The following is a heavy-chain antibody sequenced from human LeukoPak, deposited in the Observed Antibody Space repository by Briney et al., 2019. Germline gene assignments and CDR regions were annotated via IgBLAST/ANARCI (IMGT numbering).Heavy chain of an antibody. V-gene: IGHV3-23*01. D-gene: IGHD4-17*01. CDR1: GFTFSSYA. Sequence: GGSLRLSCAASGFTFSSYAMSWVRQAPGKGLEWVSAISGSGGNTYYADSVKGRLTISRDNSKNTLYLQMNSLRAEDTAVYFCAKATTVTTGGYFDYWGQGTLVTVSS. CDR2: ISGSGGNT. CDR3: AKATTVTTGGYFDY. J-gene: IGHJ4*02.